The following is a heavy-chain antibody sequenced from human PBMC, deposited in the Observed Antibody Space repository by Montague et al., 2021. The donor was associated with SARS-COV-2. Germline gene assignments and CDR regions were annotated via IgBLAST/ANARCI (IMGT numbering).Heavy chain of an antibody. CDR1: GXSIGSTNSY. CDR3: ARRAALGELGALPTQLFDP. D-gene: IGHD3-10*01. V-gene: IGHV4-39*07. J-gene: IGHJ5*02. Sequence: SETLSLTCTVSGXSIGSTNSYWAWIRQPPGKGPEFIGSIFYRGTLDYNPSLESRVAISVDTSKNQLSLTLRSVTAADTAVYFCARRAALGELGALPTQLFDPWGQGTRVTVSS. CDR2: IFYRGTL.